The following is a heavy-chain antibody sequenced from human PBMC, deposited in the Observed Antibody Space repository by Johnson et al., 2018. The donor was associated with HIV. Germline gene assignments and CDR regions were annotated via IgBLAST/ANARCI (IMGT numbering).Heavy chain of an antibody. J-gene: IGHJ3*02. CDR3: ARGEYQLLSGGFAFDI. CDR1: GFTFSSYA. V-gene: IGHV3-30*14. CDR2: ISYDGSNK. Sequence: QMLFVESGGGVVQPGRSLRLSCAASGFTFSSYAMHWVRQAPGKGLEWVAVISYDGSNKYYADSVKGRFTISRDNSKNTLYLQMNSLRAEDTAVYYCARGEYQLLSGGFAFDIWGQGTMVTVSS. D-gene: IGHD2-2*01.